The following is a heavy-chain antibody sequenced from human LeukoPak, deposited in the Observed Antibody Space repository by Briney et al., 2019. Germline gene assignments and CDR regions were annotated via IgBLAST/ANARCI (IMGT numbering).Heavy chain of an antibody. CDR1: GGTLSSYA. J-gene: IGHJ6*03. V-gene: IGHV1-69*06. CDR3: ARGLTGTPAYYYYYYMDV. CDR2: IIPIFGTA. Sequence: ASVKVSCKASGGTLSSYAISWVRQAPGQGREWIGGIIPIFGTANYAQKFQGRVTITADKSTSTAYMELSSLRSEDTAVYYCARGLTGTPAYYYYYYMDVWGKGTTVTVSS. D-gene: IGHD1-20*01.